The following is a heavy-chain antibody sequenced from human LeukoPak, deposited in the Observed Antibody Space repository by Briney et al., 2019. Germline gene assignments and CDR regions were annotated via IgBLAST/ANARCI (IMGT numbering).Heavy chain of an antibody. Sequence: GGSLRLSCAASGFTFSSYAMSWVRQAPGKGLEWVAVIWYDGSNKYYADSVKGRFTISRDNSKNTLYLQMNSLRAEDTAVYYCAREPERWLQLYYFDYWGQGTLVTVSS. D-gene: IGHD5-24*01. V-gene: IGHV3-33*08. CDR3: AREPERWLQLYYFDY. CDR1: GFTFSSYA. J-gene: IGHJ4*02. CDR2: IWYDGSNK.